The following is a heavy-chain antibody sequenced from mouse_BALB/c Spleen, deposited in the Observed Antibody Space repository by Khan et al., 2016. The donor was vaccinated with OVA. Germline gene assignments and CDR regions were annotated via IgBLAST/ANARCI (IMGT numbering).Heavy chain of an antibody. Sequence: QVQLQQSGAELMKPGASVKISCKATGYTFSNYWIEWLKQRPGHGLEWIGEILPGNNSTNYNEKFKGKATFTADTSSNTADMQLRSLTSEDSAVYCCAPNWFWFAYWGQGTLVTVAA. J-gene: IGHJ3*01. CDR2: ILPGNNST. CDR3: APNWFWFAY. V-gene: IGHV1-9*01. CDR1: GYTFSNYW. D-gene: IGHD4-1*01.